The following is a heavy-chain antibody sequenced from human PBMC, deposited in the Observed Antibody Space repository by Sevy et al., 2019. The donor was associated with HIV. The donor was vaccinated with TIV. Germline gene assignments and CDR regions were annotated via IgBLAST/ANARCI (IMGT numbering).Heavy chain of an antibody. Sequence: GGSLRLSCVTSGFTFSSYAMSWVRQTPGKGLEWVSAIGGSADYTYYADSVKGRFTISRDNSKNTLYLQMNGLRAEDTAVYYCAKEVSDRSYSDYWGQGTLVTVSS. V-gene: IGHV3-23*01. CDR3: AKEVSDRSYSDY. D-gene: IGHD3-10*01. CDR2: IGGSADYT. J-gene: IGHJ4*02. CDR1: GFTFSSYA.